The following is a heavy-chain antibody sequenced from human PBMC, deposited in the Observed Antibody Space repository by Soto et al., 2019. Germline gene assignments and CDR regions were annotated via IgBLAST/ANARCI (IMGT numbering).Heavy chain of an antibody. J-gene: IGHJ6*02. CDR1: GFSLTTGKMG. CDR2: IFSDKER. Sequence: QVTLKESGPALVKPTETLTLTCTVSGFSLTTGKMGVSWIRQPPGKALEWLAHIFSDKERSYSTSLQARLTISKDTTGSQVVLSMTNVDPVDTATYYCARMKVDSYQFYYAMDVWGQGTTVTVSS. V-gene: IGHV2-26*01. D-gene: IGHD3-9*01. CDR3: ARMKVDSYQFYYAMDV.